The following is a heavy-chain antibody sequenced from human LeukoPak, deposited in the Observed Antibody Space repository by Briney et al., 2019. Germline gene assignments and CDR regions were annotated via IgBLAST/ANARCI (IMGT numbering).Heavy chain of an antibody. CDR3: ARDYYGGHNLYNFDL. D-gene: IGHD3-10*01. CDR1: GYTFTNYY. J-gene: IGHJ4*02. V-gene: IGHV1-46*01. Sequence: GASVKVSCKASGYTFTNYYIHWVRQAPGQGLEWMGMINPSGGRTTYAEKFQGRVTMTRDTSTNTVYTELSSLRSDDTAVYYCARDYYGGHNLYNFDLWGQGTRVIVSS. CDR2: INPSGGRT.